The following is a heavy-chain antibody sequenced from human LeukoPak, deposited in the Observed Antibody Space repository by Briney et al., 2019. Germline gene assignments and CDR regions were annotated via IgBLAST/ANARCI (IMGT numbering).Heavy chain of an antibody. D-gene: IGHD4-23*01. Sequence: SETLSLTCAVYGGSFSGYYWSWIRQPPGKGLEWIGEINDSGSTNYNPSLKRRVTISVDTSNNQFSLKLSSVTAADTAVYYCARRTTVLRRRNFDYWGQGTLVTVSS. CDR3: ARRTTVLRRRNFDY. V-gene: IGHV4-34*01. CDR2: INDSGST. CDR1: GGSFSGYY. J-gene: IGHJ4*02.